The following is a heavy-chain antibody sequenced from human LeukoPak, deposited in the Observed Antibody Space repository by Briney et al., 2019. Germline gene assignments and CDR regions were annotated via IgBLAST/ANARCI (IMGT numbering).Heavy chain of an antibody. V-gene: IGHV1-69*13. Sequence: ASVKVSCKASGYTFTSYYMHWVRQAPGQGLEWMGGIIPIFGTANYAQKFQGRVTITADESTSTAYMELSSLRSEDTAVYYCARDRSIAAAGGDYWGQGTLVTVSS. CDR3: ARDRSIAAAGGDY. CDR1: GYTFTSYY. CDR2: IIPIFGTA. D-gene: IGHD6-13*01. J-gene: IGHJ4*02.